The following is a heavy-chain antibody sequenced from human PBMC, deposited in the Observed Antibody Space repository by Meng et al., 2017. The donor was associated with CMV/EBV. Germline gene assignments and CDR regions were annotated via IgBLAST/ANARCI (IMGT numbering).Heavy chain of an antibody. J-gene: IGHJ4*02. D-gene: IGHD6-6*01. CDR1: GFTFSSYA. Sequence: GGSLRLSCAASGFTFSSYAMSWVRQAPGKGLECVSAISGSGGSTYYADSVKGRFTISRDNSKNTLYLQMNSLRAEDTAVYYCATDSPISRWSQLVFDYWGQGTLVTVSS. CDR2: ISGSGGST. V-gene: IGHV3-23*01. CDR3: ATDSPISRWSQLVFDY.